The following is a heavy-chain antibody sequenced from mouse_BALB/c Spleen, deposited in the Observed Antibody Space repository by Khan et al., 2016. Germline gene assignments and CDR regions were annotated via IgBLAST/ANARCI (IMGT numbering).Heavy chain of an antibody. CDR1: GYAFTSYN. Sequence: VQLQQSGPELVKPGASVKVSCKASGYAFTSYNMYWVKQSHGKSLEWIGYIDPYNGGTSYNQKFKGKATLTVDKSSSTAYMHLNSLTSEDSAVYYCARRRDGYDGAFAYWGQGTLVTLSA. J-gene: IGHJ3*01. D-gene: IGHD2-2*01. CDR3: ARRRDGYDGAFAY. V-gene: IGHV1S135*01. CDR2: IDPYNGGT.